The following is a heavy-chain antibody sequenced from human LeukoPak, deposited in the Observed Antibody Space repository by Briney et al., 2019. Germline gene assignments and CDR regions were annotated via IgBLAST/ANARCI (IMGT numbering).Heavy chain of an antibody. CDR3: VRDYGGSSGAFDL. D-gene: IGHD4-23*01. Sequence: GESLRLSCRASGFIFSSYALNWVRRAPGQGLEWVSSIISSSGDIYYTDSVKGRFTISRDNARKSLYLQMNSLRVEDTAVYYCVRDYGGSSGAFDLWGQGTMVTVSS. J-gene: IGHJ3*01. CDR1: GFIFSSYA. CDR2: IISSSGDI. V-gene: IGHV3-21*01.